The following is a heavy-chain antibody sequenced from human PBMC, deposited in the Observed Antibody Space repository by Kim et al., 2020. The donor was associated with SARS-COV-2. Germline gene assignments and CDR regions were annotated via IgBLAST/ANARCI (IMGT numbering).Heavy chain of an antibody. V-gene: IGHV4-39*01. D-gene: IGHD6-19*01. CDR1: GGSISSSSYY. CDR3: ARMGFEYSSGWYDVHGGPNYYYYGMDV. Sequence: SETLSLTCTVSGGSISSSSYYWGWIRQPPGKGLEWIGSIYYSGSTYYNPSLKSRVTISVDTSKNQFSLKLSSVTAADTAVYYCARMGFEYSSGWYDVHGGPNYYYYGMDVWGQGTTVTVSS. J-gene: IGHJ6*02. CDR2: IYYSGST.